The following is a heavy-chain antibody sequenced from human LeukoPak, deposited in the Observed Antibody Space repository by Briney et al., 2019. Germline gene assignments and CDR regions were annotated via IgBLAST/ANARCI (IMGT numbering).Heavy chain of an antibody. J-gene: IGHJ5*02. CDR3: AIQWLVTGFDP. CDR1: GYTFTSYY. CDR2: INPSGGST. D-gene: IGHD6-19*01. V-gene: IGHV1-46*01. Sequence: ASVKVSCKASGYTFTSYYMHWVRQAPGQGLEWMGIINPSGGSTSYAQKFQGRVTMTRDMSTSTVYMELSSLRSDDTAVYYCAIQWLVTGFDPWGQGTLVTVSS.